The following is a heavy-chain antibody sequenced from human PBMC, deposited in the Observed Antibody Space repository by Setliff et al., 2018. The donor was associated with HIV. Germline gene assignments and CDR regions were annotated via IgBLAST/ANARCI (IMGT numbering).Heavy chain of an antibody. Sequence: SETLSLTCTVSGGSISSYYWTWLRQFPGKGLEWIGFIFYTGSTTYHPSLNSRVTISVDTSKNQFSLKVTSVTAADTAVYYCGRQVPVPGVAVTPIDYWRQGTLVTVSS. CDR3: GRQVPVPGVAVTPIDY. V-gene: IGHV4-59*08. D-gene: IGHD3-22*01. CDR1: GGSISSYY. J-gene: IGHJ4*02. CDR2: IFYTGST.